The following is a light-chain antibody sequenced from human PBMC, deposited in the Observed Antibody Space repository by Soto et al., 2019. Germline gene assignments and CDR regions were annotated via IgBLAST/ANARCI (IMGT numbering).Light chain of an antibody. Sequence: EVVLTQSPATLSSFPGDRVTLSCRASQAVNTRLAWYQHKPGQAPRLLIYLASNRAAGVPARFSGSGSGTDFTLTISDVETEDFAVYYCHQRQSWTRTFGQGTKV. CDR1: QAVNTR. CDR2: LAS. CDR3: HQRQSWTRT. J-gene: IGKJ1*01. V-gene: IGKV3-11*01.